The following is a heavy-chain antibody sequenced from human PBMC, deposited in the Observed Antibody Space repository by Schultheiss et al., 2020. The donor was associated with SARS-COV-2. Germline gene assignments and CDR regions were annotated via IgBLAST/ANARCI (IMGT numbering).Heavy chain of an antibody. D-gene: IGHD6-19*01. V-gene: IGHV3-21*04. CDR2: ISSSSSYI. CDR1: GFTFSSYS. Sequence: GGSLRLSCAASGFTFSSYSMNWVRQAPGKGLEWVSSISSSSSYIYYPDSVKGRFTISRDNAKNSLYLQMNSLRAEDTAVYYCAKAVAALNWFDPWGQGTLVTGSS. J-gene: IGHJ5*02. CDR3: AKAVAALNWFDP.